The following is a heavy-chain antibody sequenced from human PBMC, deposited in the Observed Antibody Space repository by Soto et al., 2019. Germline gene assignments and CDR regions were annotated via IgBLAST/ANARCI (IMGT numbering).Heavy chain of an antibody. CDR1: GGSFSGYY. Sequence: QVQLQQWGAGLLKPSETLSLTCAVSGGSFSGYYWSCSRQHPGKGLEWIGEINHSGSTNYNTSLKSRVAISVDTSKNQLSLKLSSVTAAETAVYYCARRGWYSSLDAFDIWGQGPMVTVSS. J-gene: IGHJ3*02. CDR3: ARRGWYSSLDAFDI. D-gene: IGHD6-13*01. V-gene: IGHV4-34*01. CDR2: INHSGST.